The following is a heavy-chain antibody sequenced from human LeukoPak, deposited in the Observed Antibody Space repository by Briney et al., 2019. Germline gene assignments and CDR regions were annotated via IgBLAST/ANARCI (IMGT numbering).Heavy chain of an antibody. D-gene: IGHD1-14*01. CDR3: ARHKSGAYQPQDS. Sequence: SETLSLTCTVSGGSISSSSYYWGWIRQPPGKGLEWIGSIYYSGSTYYNPSLKSRVTISVDTSKNQFSLKLSSVTAADTAVYYCARHKSGAYQPQDSWGQGTLVTVSS. J-gene: IGHJ4*02. CDR2: IYYSGST. V-gene: IGHV4-39*01. CDR1: GGSISSSSYY.